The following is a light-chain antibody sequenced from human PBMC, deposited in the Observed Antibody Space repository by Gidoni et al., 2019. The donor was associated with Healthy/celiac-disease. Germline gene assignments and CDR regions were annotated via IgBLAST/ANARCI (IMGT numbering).Light chain of an antibody. V-gene: IGKV1-13*02. CDR2: DTS. CDR1: MGISSA. CDR3: QQFNSYPQGYT. Sequence: AIQLTQSPSSLSASVGDRVTITCRASMGISSAVAWYQQKPGKAPKLLIYDTSSLESGVPSRFSGSGSGTDFALTISSLQPEDFATYYCQQFNSYPQGYTFXQXTKLEIK. J-gene: IGKJ2*01.